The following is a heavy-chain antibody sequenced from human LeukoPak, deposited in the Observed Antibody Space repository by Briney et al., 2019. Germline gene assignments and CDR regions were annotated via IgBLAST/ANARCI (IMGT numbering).Heavy chain of an antibody. D-gene: IGHD3-10*01. J-gene: IGHJ6*02. CDR3: AGVTSYYYGSGSNYGMDV. CDR1: GFTFSSYS. V-gene: IGHV3-21*01. CDR2: ISSSSSYI. Sequence: PRGSQRLSCAASGFTFSSYSMNWVRQAPGKGLEWVSSISSSSSYIYYADSVKGRCTISRENAKNSLYLQMNSLRAEDTAVYYCAGVTSYYYGSGSNYGMDVWGQGPTIPVSS.